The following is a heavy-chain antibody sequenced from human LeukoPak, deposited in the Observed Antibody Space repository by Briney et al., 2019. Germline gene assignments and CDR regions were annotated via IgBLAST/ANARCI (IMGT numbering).Heavy chain of an antibody. CDR1: GFTFSSYV. Sequence: GGSLRLSCAASGFTFSSYVMSWVRQAPGKGLEWVSGISGSGDSTYYADSVKGRFSISRDNSRDTLYLQINSLRADDTALDYCAKASGYSGYDPFDYWGQGTLVTVSS. V-gene: IGHV3-23*01. J-gene: IGHJ4*02. CDR2: ISGSGDST. D-gene: IGHD5-12*01. CDR3: AKASGYSGYDPFDY.